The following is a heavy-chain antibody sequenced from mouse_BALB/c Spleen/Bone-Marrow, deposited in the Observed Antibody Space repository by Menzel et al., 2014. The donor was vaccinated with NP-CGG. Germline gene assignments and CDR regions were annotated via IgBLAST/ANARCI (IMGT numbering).Heavy chain of an antibody. CDR1: GLTFNIYW. Sequence: EVKLMESGGGLVQPGGSMRLSCVVSGLTFNIYWMSWVRQSPEKGLEWVAEIGLKSDNYATHYAESVKGKLTISRDDSKSTLYLHMDTLRPEDTGVYYRRAITMAMDYWGQGTSVTVSS. J-gene: IGHJ4*01. CDR3: RAITMAMDY. D-gene: IGHD2-4*01. V-gene: IGHV6-6*02. CDR2: IGLKSDNYAT.